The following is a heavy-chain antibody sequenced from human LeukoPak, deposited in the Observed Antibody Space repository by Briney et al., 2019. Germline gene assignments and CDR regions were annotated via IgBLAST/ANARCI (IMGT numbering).Heavy chain of an antibody. CDR3: AKLDFGVVIIP. J-gene: IGHJ5*02. CDR2: ISNSSSIT. Sequence: PGGSLRLSCAASGFSFSSYSMNWIRQAPGKGLEWVSYISNSSSITQYADFVKGRFTISRDNAKNLLYLQMNSLRAEDTAVYYCAKLDFGVVIIPWGQGTLVTVSS. V-gene: IGHV3-48*04. CDR1: GFSFSSYS. D-gene: IGHD3-3*01.